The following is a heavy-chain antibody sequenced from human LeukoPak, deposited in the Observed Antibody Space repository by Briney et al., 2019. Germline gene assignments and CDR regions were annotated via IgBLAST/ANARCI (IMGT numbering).Heavy chain of an antibody. Sequence: SETLSLTCTVSGGSISSYYWSWIRQPPRKGLEWIGYIYYSGSTNYNPSLKSRVTISVDTSKNQFSLKLSSVTAADTAVYYCARSRGYSYGFDYWGQGTLVTVSS. CDR1: GGSISSYY. J-gene: IGHJ4*02. CDR2: IYYSGST. D-gene: IGHD5-18*01. V-gene: IGHV4-59*01. CDR3: ARSRGYSYGFDY.